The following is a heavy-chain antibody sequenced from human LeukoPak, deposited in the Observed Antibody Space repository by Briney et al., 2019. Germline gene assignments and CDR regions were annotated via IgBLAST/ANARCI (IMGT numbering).Heavy chain of an antibody. CDR2: ISSSSSTI. CDR1: GFTFSSYS. V-gene: IGHV3-48*01. CDR3: AKTGRSNSWYYFDF. D-gene: IGHD6-13*01. J-gene: IGHJ4*02. Sequence: PGGSLRLSCAASGFTFSSYSMNWVRQAPGKGLEWVSYISSSSSTIYYADSVKGRFTISRDNAKNSLYLQMNSLRAEDTALYYCAKTGRSNSWYYFDFWGQGTLVTVSS.